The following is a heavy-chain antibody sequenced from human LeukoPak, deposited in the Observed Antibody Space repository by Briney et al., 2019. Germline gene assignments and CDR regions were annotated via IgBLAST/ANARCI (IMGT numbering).Heavy chain of an antibody. CDR2: ISDSGGRT. Sequence: GGSLRLSCAVSRITLSNYGMSWVRQAPGKGLEWVAGISDSGGRTNYADSVKGRFTISRDNPKDTLYLQMNSLRAEDTAVYFCAKRGVVIRVILVGFHKEAYYFDSWGQGALVTVSS. J-gene: IGHJ4*02. CDR3: AKRGVVIRVILVGFHKEAYYFDS. V-gene: IGHV3-23*01. D-gene: IGHD3-22*01. CDR1: RITLSNYG.